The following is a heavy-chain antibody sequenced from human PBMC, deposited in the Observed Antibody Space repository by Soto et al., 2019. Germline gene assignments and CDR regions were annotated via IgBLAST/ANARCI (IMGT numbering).Heavy chain of an antibody. D-gene: IGHD5-12*01. J-gene: IGHJ6*02. Sequence: QVQLVQSGAEVKKPGASVKVSCKASGYTFTSYYMHWVRQAPGQGLEWMGIINASGGSTSYAQKLQGRVTMTRDTSTSTVYMELSSLRSEDTAVYYCARVRRDGYNSPYYGMDVWGQGTTVTVSS. CDR1: GYTFTSYY. CDR3: ARVRRDGYNSPYYGMDV. CDR2: INASGGST. V-gene: IGHV1-46*03.